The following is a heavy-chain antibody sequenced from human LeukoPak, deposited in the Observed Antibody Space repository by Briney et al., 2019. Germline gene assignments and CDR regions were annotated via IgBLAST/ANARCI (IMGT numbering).Heavy chain of an antibody. D-gene: IGHD6-19*01. CDR1: GGSISSYY. J-gene: IGHJ5*02. CDR2: IYYSGST. V-gene: IGHV4-59*01. Sequence: SETLSLTCTVSGGSISSYYWSWIRQPPGKGLEWIGYIYYSGSTNYNPSLKSRVTISVDTSKNQFSLKLSSVTAADTAVYYCAREPGIAVAGEDWFDPWGQGTLVTVSS. CDR3: AREPGIAVAGEDWFDP.